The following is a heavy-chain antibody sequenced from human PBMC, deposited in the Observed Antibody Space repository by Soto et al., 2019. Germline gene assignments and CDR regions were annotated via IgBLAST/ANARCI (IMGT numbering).Heavy chain of an antibody. Sequence: SETLSLTCSVSGASMNNTNYLWDWIRQTPGRGLEWIGRISHTGRTSYNPSLKSRVTISVDTSKNQFSLKLSSVTAADTAVYYCARGQNSDFWSGYRPDRPARGGNWFDPWGQGTLVTVPS. D-gene: IGHD3-3*01. V-gene: IGHV4-39*07. CDR2: ISHTGRT. CDR3: ARGQNSDFWSGYRPDRPARGGNWFDP. CDR1: GASMNNTNYL. J-gene: IGHJ5*02.